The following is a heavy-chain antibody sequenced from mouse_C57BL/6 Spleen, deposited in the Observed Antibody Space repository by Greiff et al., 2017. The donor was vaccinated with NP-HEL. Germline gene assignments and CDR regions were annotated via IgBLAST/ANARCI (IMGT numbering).Heavy chain of an antibody. Sequence: EVQLVESGGGLVKPGGSLKLSCAASGFTFSSYAMSWVRQTPEKRLEWVATISDGGSYTYYPDNVKGRFTISRDNAKNNLYLQMSHLKSEDTAMYYCAREGDYYDYDGFAYWGQGTLVTVSA. CDR3: AREGDYYDYDGFAY. D-gene: IGHD2-4*01. CDR1: GFTFSSYA. J-gene: IGHJ3*01. V-gene: IGHV5-4*01. CDR2: ISDGGSYT.